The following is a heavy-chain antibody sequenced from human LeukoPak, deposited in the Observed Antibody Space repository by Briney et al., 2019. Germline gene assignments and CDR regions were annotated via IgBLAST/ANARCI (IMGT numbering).Heavy chain of an antibody. CDR2: ISYDGSNK. Sequence: GRSLRLSCAASGFTFSSYGMHWVRQAPGKGLEWVAVISYDGSNKYYADSVKGRFTISRDNSKNTLYLQMNSLRAEDTAVYYCAKDLAAYYYDSSGYYARRGFDGYYFDYWGQGTLVTVSS. CDR1: GFTFSSYG. J-gene: IGHJ4*02. D-gene: IGHD3-22*01. V-gene: IGHV3-30*18. CDR3: AKDLAAYYYDSSGYYARRGFDGYYFDY.